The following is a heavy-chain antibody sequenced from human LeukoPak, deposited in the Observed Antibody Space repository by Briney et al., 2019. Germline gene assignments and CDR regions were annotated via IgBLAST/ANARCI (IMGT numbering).Heavy chain of an antibody. CDR2: IYPGDSDT. V-gene: IGHV5-51*01. CDR1: GYSFASYW. D-gene: IGHD3-22*01. CDR3: ARHGSLADYYGRSGFWYFNL. J-gene: IGHJ2*01. Sequence: GESLKISCQVSGYSFASYWIGWVRQIPGKGLEWMGIIYPGDSDTRYSPSFQGQVTISADKSINTAYLQWSSLKASDTAMYYCARHGSLADYYGRSGFWYFNLWGRGTMVTVSS.